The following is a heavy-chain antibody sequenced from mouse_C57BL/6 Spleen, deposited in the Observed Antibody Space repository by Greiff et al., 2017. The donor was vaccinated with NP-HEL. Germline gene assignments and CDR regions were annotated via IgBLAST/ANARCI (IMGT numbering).Heavy chain of an antibody. CDR3: ARNKDYSFDY. V-gene: IGHV1-50*01. CDR2: IGPSDSYT. D-gene: IGHD2-12*01. J-gene: IGHJ2*01. CDR1: GFTFTSYW. Sequence: VQLQQPGAELVKPGASVKLSCKASGFTFTSYWMQWVKQRPGQGLEWIGEIGPSDSYTNYNQKVKGKATLTVDTSSSTAYMQLSSLTSEDSAVYYCARNKDYSFDYWGQGTTLTVSS.